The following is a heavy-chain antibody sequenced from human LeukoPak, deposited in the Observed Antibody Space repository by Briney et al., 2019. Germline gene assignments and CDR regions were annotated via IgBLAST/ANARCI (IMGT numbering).Heavy chain of an antibody. Sequence: AGGSLRLSCAASGFTFSSYAMSWVRQAPGKGLEWVSAISGSGGSTYYADSVKGRFTISRDNSKNTLYLQMNSLRAEDTAVYYCAKKYYDILTGFGCFDYWGQGTLVTVSS. CDR1: GFTFSSYA. CDR3: AKKYYDILTGFGCFDY. J-gene: IGHJ4*02. V-gene: IGHV3-23*01. CDR2: ISGSGGST. D-gene: IGHD3-9*01.